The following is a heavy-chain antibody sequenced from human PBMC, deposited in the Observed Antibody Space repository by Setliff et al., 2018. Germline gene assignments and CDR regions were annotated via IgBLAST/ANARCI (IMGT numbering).Heavy chain of an antibody. CDR2: IRSKAYGGTT. D-gene: IGHD3-10*01. CDR3: TSGYYGSGSAGYCGMDV. J-gene: IGHJ6*02. V-gene: IGHV3-49*04. CDR1: GFTFGDYA. Sequence: GGSLRLSCTASGFTFGDYAMSWVRQAPGKGLEWVGFIRSKAYGGTTEYAASVKGRFTISRDDSKSIAYLQMNSLKTEDTAVYYCTSGYYGSGSAGYCGMDVWGQGTTVTVSS.